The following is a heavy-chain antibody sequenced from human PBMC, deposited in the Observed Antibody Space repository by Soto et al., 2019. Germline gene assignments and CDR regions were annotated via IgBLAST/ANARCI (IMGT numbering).Heavy chain of an antibody. CDR2: ISSSSSYI. CDR1: GFTFSSYS. V-gene: IGHV3-21*01. D-gene: IGHD2-15*01. CDR3: ARDRDDIVVVVAAFDAFDI. Sequence: PGGSLRLSCAASGFTFSSYSMNWVRQAPGKGLEWVSSISSSSSYIYYADSVKGRFTISRDNAKNSLYLQMNSLRAEDTAVYYCARDRDDIVVVVAAFDAFDIWGQGTMVTVSS. J-gene: IGHJ3*02.